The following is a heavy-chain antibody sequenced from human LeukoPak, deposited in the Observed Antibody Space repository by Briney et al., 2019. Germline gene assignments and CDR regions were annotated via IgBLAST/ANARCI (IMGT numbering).Heavy chain of an antibody. V-gene: IGHV3-30*03. Sequence: GGSLRLSCTASGFTFSSNAMHWVRQAPGKGLEWVAFISYDGVVKYYADSVKGRFAISRDNSKNTLPLQMNSLRAEDTAVYYCARDRATQYSLDYWGQGTLVTVSS. CDR3: ARDRATQYSLDY. CDR2: ISYDGVVK. D-gene: IGHD2/OR15-2a*01. J-gene: IGHJ4*02. CDR1: GFTFSSNA.